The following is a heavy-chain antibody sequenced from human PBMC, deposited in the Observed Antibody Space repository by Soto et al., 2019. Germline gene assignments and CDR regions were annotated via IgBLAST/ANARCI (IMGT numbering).Heavy chain of an antibody. D-gene: IGHD2-2*01. CDR3: STMPIVVEPAPMDV. Sequence: SETLSLTCTVSGGSISSGDYYWSWIRQPPGKGLEWIGYIYYSGSTSYNASLKSRTSISAVPSNNQFSLKLHSLTAADTAVYFCSTMPIVVEPAPMDVWGPGTSVTVSS. CDR2: IYYSGST. CDR1: GGSISSGDYY. J-gene: IGHJ6*02. V-gene: IGHV4-30-4*01.